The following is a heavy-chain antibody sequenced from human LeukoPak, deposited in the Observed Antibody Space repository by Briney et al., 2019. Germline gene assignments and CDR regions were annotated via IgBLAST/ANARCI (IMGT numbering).Heavy chain of an antibody. V-gene: IGHV3-48*03. CDR1: GFTFSSYV. CDR2: ISSSGSTI. Sequence: GGSLRLSCAASGFTFSSYVMNWVRQAPGKGLEWVSYISSSGSTIYYADSVKGRFTISRDNAKNSLYLQMSSLRAEVTAVYYCARGSRFYMDVWGKGTTVTVSS. J-gene: IGHJ6*03. CDR3: ARGSRFYMDV.